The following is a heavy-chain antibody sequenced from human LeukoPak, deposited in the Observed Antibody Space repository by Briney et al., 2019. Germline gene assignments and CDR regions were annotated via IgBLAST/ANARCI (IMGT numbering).Heavy chain of an antibody. CDR1: GFTFSSFD. CDR2: ISSSSSFT. Sequence: GGSLRLSCAASGFTFSSFDMSWVRQAPGQGLEWVSAISSSSSFTHYADSVKGRFTVSRDNSKNTLYLHMNSLRAEDTAVYYCARRGYDYDSSGYYYGYRGQGALVTVSS. D-gene: IGHD3-22*01. J-gene: IGHJ4*02. V-gene: IGHV3-23*01. CDR3: ARRGYDYDSSGYYYGY.